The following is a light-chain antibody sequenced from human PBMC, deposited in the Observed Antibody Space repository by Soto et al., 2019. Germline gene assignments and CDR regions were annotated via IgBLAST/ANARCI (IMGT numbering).Light chain of an antibody. V-gene: IGKV1-33*01. Sequence: DIQMTQSPSSLSASVGDRVTITCRASHDISDYLNWYQQKPGKPPTLLIYDAANLETGVPSRFSGSGSGTDFSLTISSLQAEDFATYYCQQYDNLPLTFGGGTKVEIK. CDR1: HDISDY. J-gene: IGKJ4*01. CDR3: QQYDNLPLT. CDR2: DAA.